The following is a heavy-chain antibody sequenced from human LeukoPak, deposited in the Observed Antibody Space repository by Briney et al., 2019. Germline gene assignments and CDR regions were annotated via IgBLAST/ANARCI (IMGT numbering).Heavy chain of an antibody. V-gene: IGHV4-34*01. D-gene: IGHD3-16*02. CDR1: GGSFCVYY. CDR2: INHSGST. Sequence: SSETLSLTCAVYGGSFCVYYWSWIRQPPGKGLEWIGEINHSGSTNYNPSLKSRVTISVDTSKNQFSLKLSSVTAADTAVYYCARDAISRLGELSLRPSYYFDYWGQGTLVTVSS. CDR3: ARDAISRLGELSLRPSYYFDY. J-gene: IGHJ4*02.